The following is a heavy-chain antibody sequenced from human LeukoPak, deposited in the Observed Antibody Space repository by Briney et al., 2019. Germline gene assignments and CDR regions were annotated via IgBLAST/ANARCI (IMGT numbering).Heavy chain of an antibody. CDR3: ARDLGGGDHVLDI. CDR2: INTDGYRT. J-gene: IGHJ3*02. D-gene: IGHD2-21*02. Sequence: GGSLRLSCAASGFTFSTYAMYWVRQAPGKGLEYVSAINTDGYRTYYANSVKGRFMISRDNSKNTLYLQMGSLRTEDMAVYYCARDLGGGDHVLDIWGQGTKVTVSS. V-gene: IGHV3-64*01. CDR1: GFTFSTYA.